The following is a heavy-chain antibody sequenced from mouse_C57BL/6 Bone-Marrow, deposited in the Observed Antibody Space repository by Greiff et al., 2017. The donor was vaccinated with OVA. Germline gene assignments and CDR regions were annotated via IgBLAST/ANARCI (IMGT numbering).Heavy chain of an antibody. J-gene: IGHJ4*01. CDR3: ARSFATVVAPYAMDY. Sequence: QVQLQQSGPGLVAPSQSLSITCTVSGFSLTSYAISWVRQPPGKGLEWLGVIWTGGGTNYNSALKSRLSISKDNSKSQVFLKMNSLQTDDTARYYCARSFATVVAPYAMDYWGQGTSVTVSS. CDR2: IWTGGGT. V-gene: IGHV2-9-1*01. CDR1: GFSLTSYA. D-gene: IGHD1-1*01.